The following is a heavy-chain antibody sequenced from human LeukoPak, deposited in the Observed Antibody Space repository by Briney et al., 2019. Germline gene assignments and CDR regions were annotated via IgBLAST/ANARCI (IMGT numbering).Heavy chain of an antibody. J-gene: IGHJ4*02. CDR2: IYPGDSDT. CDR1: GYSFTSYW. V-gene: IGHV5-51*01. CDR3: ARVTAMVSVELDY. D-gene: IGHD1-26*01. Sequence: GESLKISCKGSGYSFTSYWIGWVRQMPGKGLEWMGIIYPGDSDTRYSPSFQGQVTISADKSISTAYLQWSSLKASDTAMCYCARVTAMVSVELDYWGQGTLVTVSS.